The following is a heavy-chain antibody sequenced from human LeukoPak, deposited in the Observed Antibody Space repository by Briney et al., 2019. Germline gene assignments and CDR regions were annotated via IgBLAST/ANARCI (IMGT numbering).Heavy chain of an antibody. D-gene: IGHD3-3*01. CDR2: IYHSGST. J-gene: IGHJ6*03. CDR1: GGSITSRTW. V-gene: IGHV4-4*02. CDR3: ARGREYYDFWSGYSGTYYYYYMDV. Sequence: SETLSLTCAVSGGSITSRTWWSWVRPPPGKRLEWIGEIYHSGSTNYNPSLKSRVTISVDKSKNQFSLKLSSVTAADTAVYYCARGREYYDFWSGYSGTYYYYYMDVWGKGTTVTVSS.